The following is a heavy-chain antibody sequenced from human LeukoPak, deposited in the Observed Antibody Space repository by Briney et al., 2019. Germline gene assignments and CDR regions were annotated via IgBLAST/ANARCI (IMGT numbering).Heavy chain of an antibody. D-gene: IGHD3-3*01. CDR3: AKDHYWSIDY. CDR1: GFDFSSNW. V-gene: IGHV3-74*01. Sequence: GGSLRLSCAASGFDFSSNWMHWVRHAPGQGLVWVSRIKGDGVSTNYADSVKGRFTISRDIAKNTLYLQMNSLRAEDTGVYYCAKDHYWSIDYWGRGTLVTVSS. J-gene: IGHJ4*02. CDR2: IKGDGVST.